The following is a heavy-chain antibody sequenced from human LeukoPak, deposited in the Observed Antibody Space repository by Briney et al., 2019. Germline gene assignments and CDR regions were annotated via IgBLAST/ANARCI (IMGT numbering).Heavy chain of an antibody. D-gene: IGHD6-13*01. J-gene: IGHJ4*02. CDR3: ARADSTSWFDY. CDR1: GFTLSTYA. V-gene: IGHV3-21*01. CDR2: ISSSGSYI. Sequence: KPGGSLRIPCAASGFTLSTYAMNWVRQAPGKGLEWVSTISSSGSYIFYADSVRGRFTISRDDANNSLHLQMDSLRAEDTAVYYCARADSTSWFDYWGQGTQVTVSS.